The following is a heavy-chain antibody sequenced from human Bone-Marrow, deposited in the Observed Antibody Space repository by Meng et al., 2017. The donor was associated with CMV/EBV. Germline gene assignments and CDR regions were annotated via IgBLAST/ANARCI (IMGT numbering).Heavy chain of an antibody. Sequence: GESLKISCVVSGFTLDDFAMHWVRQAPGKGLEWVAGISWNSEKNDYADSVKGRFSISRDNAKKYLYLQRSGLRPEDTAVYYCARDLTTSVLLWFGESVGVPSYPYGMDVWGQGTMVTVSS. J-gene: IGHJ6*02. CDR3: ARDLTTSVLLWFGESVGVPSYPYGMDV. CDR1: GFTLDDFA. D-gene: IGHD3-10*01. CDR2: ISWNSEKN. V-gene: IGHV3-20*04.